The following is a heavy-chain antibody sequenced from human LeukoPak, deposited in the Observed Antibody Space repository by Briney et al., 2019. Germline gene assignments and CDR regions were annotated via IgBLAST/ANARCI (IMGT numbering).Heavy chain of an antibody. Sequence: GASVKVSCKASGYTFTGYYMHWVRQAPGQGLEWMGWINPNSGGTNYAQKFQGRVTMTRDTSISTAYMELSRPRSDDTAVYYCARGLGGSGYLHLEGDYWGQGTLVTVSS. J-gene: IGHJ4*02. D-gene: IGHD3-22*01. CDR3: ARGLGGSGYLHLEGDY. CDR2: INPNSGGT. CDR1: GYTFTGYY. V-gene: IGHV1-2*02.